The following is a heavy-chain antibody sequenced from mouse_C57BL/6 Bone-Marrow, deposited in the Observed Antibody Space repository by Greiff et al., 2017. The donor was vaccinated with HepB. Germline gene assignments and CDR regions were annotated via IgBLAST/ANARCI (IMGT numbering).Heavy chain of an antibody. D-gene: IGHD1-1*01. Sequence: VKLQESGAELVKPGASVKLSCKASGYTFTEYTIHWVKQRSGQGLEWIGWFYPGSGSIKYNEKFKDKATLTADKSSSTVYMELSRLTSEDSAVYFCARHAALYYGSSYWFAYWGQGTLVTVSA. V-gene: IGHV1-62-2*01. CDR1: GYTFTEYT. J-gene: IGHJ3*01. CDR3: ARHAALYYGSSYWFAY. CDR2: FYPGSGSI.